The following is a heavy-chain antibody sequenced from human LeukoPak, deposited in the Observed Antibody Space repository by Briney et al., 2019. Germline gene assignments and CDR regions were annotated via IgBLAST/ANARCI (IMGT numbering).Heavy chain of an antibody. V-gene: IGHV4-59*08. CDR2: IYYSGST. J-gene: IGHJ4*02. Sequence: NPSETLSLTCTVSGGSISSCYWSWIRQPPGKGLEWIGYIYYSGSTNYNPSLKSRVTISVDTSKNQFSLKLSSVTAADTAVYYCARLGISGSGSYLDYWGQGTLVTVSS. CDR3: ARLGISGSGSYLDY. CDR1: GGSISSCY. D-gene: IGHD3-10*01.